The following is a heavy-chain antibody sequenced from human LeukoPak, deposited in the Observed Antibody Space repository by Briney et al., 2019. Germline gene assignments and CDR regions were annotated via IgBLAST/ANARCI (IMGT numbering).Heavy chain of an antibody. CDR1: GGSFSGYY. D-gene: IGHD6-6*01. CDR2: INHSGST. J-gene: IGHJ4*02. Sequence: SETLSLTCAVYGGSFSGYYWSWIRQPPGKGLEWIGEINHSGSTNYNPSLKSRVTISVDTSKNQFSLRLSSVTAADTAVYYCARDLGYGSSRGPLDYWGQGTLVTVSS. V-gene: IGHV4-34*01. CDR3: ARDLGYGSSRGPLDY.